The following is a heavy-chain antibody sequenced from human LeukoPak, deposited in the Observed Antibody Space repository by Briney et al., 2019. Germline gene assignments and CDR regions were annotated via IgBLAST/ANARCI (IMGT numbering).Heavy chain of an antibody. V-gene: IGHV4-59*01. Sequence: PSETLSLTCIVSGGSISSYYWSWIRQPPGKGLEWIGYIYYSGNTNFNPSLKSRVTISLDTSKNQFSLKLSSVTAAGTAVYYCARDLGDYFDYWGQGTLDTVSS. CDR2: IYYSGNT. D-gene: IGHD2-15*01. CDR1: GGSISSYY. CDR3: ARDLGDYFDY. J-gene: IGHJ4*02.